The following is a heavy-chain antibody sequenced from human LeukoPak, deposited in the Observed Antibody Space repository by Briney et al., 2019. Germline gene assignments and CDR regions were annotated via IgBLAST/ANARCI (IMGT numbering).Heavy chain of an antibody. J-gene: IGHJ3*02. CDR3: ARKPQWPHSHAFDI. V-gene: IGHV4-59*12. CDR1: GASITSYY. CDR2: FSYSGSA. Sequence: SETLSLTCTVSGASITSYYWSWIRQPPGKGLEWIGFFSYSGSANYNPSLKSRVTISVDTSKNQFSLSLTSVTAADTAVYYCARKPQWPHSHAFDIWGQGTMVTASS. D-gene: IGHD6-19*01.